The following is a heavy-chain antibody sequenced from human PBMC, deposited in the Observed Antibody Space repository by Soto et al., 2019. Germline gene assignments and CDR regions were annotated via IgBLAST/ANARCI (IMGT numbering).Heavy chain of an antibody. CDR3: ARLPNKSPQN. CDR2: ISNDGSST. CDR1: GFTFSSYW. V-gene: IGHV3-74*01. J-gene: IGHJ1*01. Sequence: EVQLVESGGGLVQPGGSLRLSCVASGFTFSSYWMHWVRQAPGKGLVWVSSISNDGSSTSYADPVKGRFTSSRDNATTTLYLQMTSLRAEDTAVYYCARLPNKSPQNWGQATLVIVSP.